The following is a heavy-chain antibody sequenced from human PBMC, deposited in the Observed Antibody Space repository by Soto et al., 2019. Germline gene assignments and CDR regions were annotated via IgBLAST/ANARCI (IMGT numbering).Heavy chain of an antibody. Sequence: QVTLKESGPVLVKPTETLTLTCTVSGFSLSNGRRGVSWIRQPPGKALEWLAHIFSTDEKRFNTSLKSRLSSTQDTSRSQVVLIMTKMDHVDTATYYRARTEDGGRSLPPAGWFEAWGQGTLVTVSS. CDR1: GFSLSNGRRG. J-gene: IGHJ5*02. V-gene: IGHV2-26*01. D-gene: IGHD2-15*01. CDR2: IFSTDEK. CDR3: ARTEDGGRSLPPAGWFEA.